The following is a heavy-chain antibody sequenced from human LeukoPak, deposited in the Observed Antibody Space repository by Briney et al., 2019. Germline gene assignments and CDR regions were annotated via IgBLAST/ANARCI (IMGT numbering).Heavy chain of an antibody. CDR1: GFTFSNYW. J-gene: IGHJ4*02. CDR3: ARETPRRGETRDGYR. V-gene: IGHV3-7*01. CDR2: IKQDGSET. D-gene: IGHD5-24*01. Sequence: GSLRLSCAASGFTFSNYWMNWIRQAPGKGLECLANIKQDGSETYYADSVKGRFTISRDNAKNSLYLQMNSLRAEDTAVYYCARETPRRGETRDGYRWGQGTLVTVSS.